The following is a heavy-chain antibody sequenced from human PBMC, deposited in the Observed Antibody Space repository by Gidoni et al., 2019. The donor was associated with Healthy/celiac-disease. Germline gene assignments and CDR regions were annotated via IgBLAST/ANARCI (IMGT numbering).Heavy chain of an antibody. V-gene: IGHV4-59*01. Sequence: QVQLQESGPGLVKPSETLSLTCTVSGGSISSSSWSWIRQPPGTGLEWIGYIYYSGSTNYNPSLKSRVTISVDTSKNQFSLKLSSVTAADTAVYYCARSFRSRVVVTAIWYFDLWGRGTLVTVSS. D-gene: IGHD2-21*02. CDR2: IYYSGST. J-gene: IGHJ2*01. CDR3: ARSFRSRVVVTAIWYFDL. CDR1: GGSISSSS.